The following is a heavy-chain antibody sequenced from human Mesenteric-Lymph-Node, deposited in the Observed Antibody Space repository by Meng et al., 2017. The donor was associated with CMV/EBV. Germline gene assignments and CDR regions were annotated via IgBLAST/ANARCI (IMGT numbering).Heavy chain of an antibody. D-gene: IGHD5/OR15-5a*01. CDR2: VFYTGTT. V-gene: IGHV4-39*07. Sequence: SGGSVTTSYYDWAWVRQAPGKGPEWIAGVFYTGTTYYNPSLKSRVTMSVDTSTNQFFLNLYSMTAADTAVYYCARDYSVHGWHKWFDPWGQGILVTVSS. J-gene: IGHJ5*02. CDR3: ARDYSVHGWHKWFDP. CDR1: GGSVTTSYYD.